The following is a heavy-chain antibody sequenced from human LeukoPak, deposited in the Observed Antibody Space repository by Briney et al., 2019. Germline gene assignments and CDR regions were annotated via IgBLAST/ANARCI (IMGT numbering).Heavy chain of an antibody. J-gene: IGHJ6*02. D-gene: IGHD2-15*01. Sequence: PGGSLRLSCAASGFTFSSYGMHWVRQAPGKGLEWVAVIWYDGSNKYYADSVKGRFTISRDNSKNMLYLQMNSLRAEDTAVYYCARDERYCSGGSCYPSDGMDVWGQGTTVTVSS. V-gene: IGHV3-33*01. CDR3: ARDERYCSGGSCYPSDGMDV. CDR2: IWYDGSNK. CDR1: GFTFSSYG.